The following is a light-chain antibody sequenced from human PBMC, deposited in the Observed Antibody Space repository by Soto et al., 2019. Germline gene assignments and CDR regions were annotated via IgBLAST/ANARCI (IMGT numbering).Light chain of an antibody. CDR1: QSISFY. J-gene: IGKJ1*01. CDR2: DVS. V-gene: IGKV1-5*01. CDR3: QQYHSYSSWT. Sequence: DIQMTQSPSTLSASVGDRVTITCRASQSISFYLAWYQQKSGKAPKVLIYDVSTLESGVPSRFGGSGSGTEFTLTISSLQPDDFATYYCQQYHSYSSWTFGQGTKVEIK.